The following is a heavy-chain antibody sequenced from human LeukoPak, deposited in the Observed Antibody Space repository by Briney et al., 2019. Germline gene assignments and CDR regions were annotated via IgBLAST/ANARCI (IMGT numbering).Heavy chain of an antibody. CDR2: ISYDGKNI. Sequence: PGRSLRLSCAASGFSFSSYGFHWVRQAPGEGLEWVSAISYDGKNIHYADSVKGRFTISRDNSRNTVYLQMNSLRVEDTAVYYCAKTYSRESGYDFFFHYWGQGTRVTVSS. CDR1: GFSFSSYG. V-gene: IGHV3-33*06. J-gene: IGHJ4*02. CDR3: AKTYSRESGYDFFFHY. D-gene: IGHD5-12*01.